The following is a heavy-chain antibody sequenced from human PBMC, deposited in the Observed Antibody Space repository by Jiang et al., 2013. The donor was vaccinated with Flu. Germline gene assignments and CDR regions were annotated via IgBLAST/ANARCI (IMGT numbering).Heavy chain of an antibody. Sequence: QLVESGAELKNPGASVKVSCKASGYSLTDYYIHWVRQAPGQGLEWMGWIEPNSGGTNYAQKFQGRVTMTRDTSINTAYMDLSSLRSDDTAVYYCAGANWAAGADFDYWGQGTLVTVSS. CDR2: IEPNSGGT. J-gene: IGHJ4*02. D-gene: IGHD7-27*01. CDR1: GYSLTDYY. V-gene: IGHV1-2*02. CDR3: AGANWAAGADFDY.